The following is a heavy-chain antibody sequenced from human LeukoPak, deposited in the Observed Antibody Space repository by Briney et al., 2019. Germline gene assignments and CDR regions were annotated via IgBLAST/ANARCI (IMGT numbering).Heavy chain of an antibody. Sequence: GGSLRLSRAASGFTFSSYEMNWVRQAPGKGLEWVSYIRSSGSTIYHADSVKGRFTISRDNAKNSLYLQMNSLRAEDTAVYYCARRAWDAFDIWGQGTMVTVSS. J-gene: IGHJ3*02. CDR3: ARRAWDAFDI. CDR1: GFTFSSYE. CDR2: IRSSGSTI. V-gene: IGHV3-48*03.